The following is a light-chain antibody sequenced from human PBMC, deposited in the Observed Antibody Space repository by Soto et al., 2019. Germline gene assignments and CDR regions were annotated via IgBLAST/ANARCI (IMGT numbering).Light chain of an antibody. J-gene: IGKJ4*01. CDR2: GAS. CDR1: QSVSSN. V-gene: IGKV3D-15*01. CDR3: QQYNNWPLT. Sequence: EIVMTQSPATLSVSPGERATLSCRASQSVSSNLAWSQQKPGQAPRLLIYGASTRATGIPARFSGSGSGTGFNLTISNLQAEDFAVYYCQQYNNWPLTFGGGTKVEIK.